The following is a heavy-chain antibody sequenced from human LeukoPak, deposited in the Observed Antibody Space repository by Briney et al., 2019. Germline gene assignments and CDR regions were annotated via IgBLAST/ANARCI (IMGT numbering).Heavy chain of an antibody. D-gene: IGHD3-3*01. Sequence: GASVKVSCKXSGYTFTSYGISWVRQAPGQGLEWMGWISAYNGNTNYAQKLQGRVTMTTDTSTSTAYMELRSLRSDDTAVYYCARRDYYDSDHLFDPWGQGTLVTVSS. V-gene: IGHV1-18*01. CDR3: ARRDYYDSDHLFDP. CDR1: GYTFTSYG. CDR2: ISAYNGNT. J-gene: IGHJ5*02.